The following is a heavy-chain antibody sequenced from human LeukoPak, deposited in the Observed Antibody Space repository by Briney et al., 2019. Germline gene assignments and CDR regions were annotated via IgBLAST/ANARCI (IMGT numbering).Heavy chain of an antibody. CDR1: GYTFTSYG. Sequence: ASVKVSCKASGYTFTSYGISWVRQAPGQGLEWMGWISAYNGNTNYAQKLQCRVTMTTDTSTTTAYMELRSLRSDDTAVYYCARLLHRSRRYSSSWSYFDYWGQGTLVTVSS. CDR2: ISAYNGNT. J-gene: IGHJ4*02. D-gene: IGHD6-13*01. V-gene: IGHV1-18*01. CDR3: ARLLHRSRRYSSSWSYFDY.